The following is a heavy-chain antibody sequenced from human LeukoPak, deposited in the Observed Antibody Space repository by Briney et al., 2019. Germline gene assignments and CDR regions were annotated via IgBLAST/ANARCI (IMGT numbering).Heavy chain of an antibody. V-gene: IGHV4-30-4*01. D-gene: IGHD3-22*01. Sequence: SETLSLTCTVSGGSISSGDYYWSWIRQPPGKGLEWIGYTYYSGSTYYNPSLKSRVSISVDTSKNQFSLKLSPVTAADTAVYYCARAYDSSGFPLFDYWGQGALVTVSS. CDR1: GGSISSGDYY. CDR3: ARAYDSSGFPLFDY. CDR2: TYYSGST. J-gene: IGHJ4*02.